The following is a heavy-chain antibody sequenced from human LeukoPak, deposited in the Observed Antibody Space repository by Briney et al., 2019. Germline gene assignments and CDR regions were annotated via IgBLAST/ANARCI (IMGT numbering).Heavy chain of an antibody. CDR1: GDSFSSNF. J-gene: IGHJ4*02. V-gene: IGHV4-4*08. CDR3: AREGLTGYYTDY. Sequence: PSETLSLTCAVSGDSFSSNFWSWIRQPPGKGLEWIGYIYNGGSTNYNPSLKSRVTISVDTSKNQFSLKLSSVTAADTAVYYCAREGLTGYYTDYWGQGTLVTVSS. CDR2: IYNGGST. D-gene: IGHD3-9*01.